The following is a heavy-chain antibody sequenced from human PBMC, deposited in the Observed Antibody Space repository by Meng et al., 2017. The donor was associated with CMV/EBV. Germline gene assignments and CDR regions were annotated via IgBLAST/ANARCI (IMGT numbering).Heavy chain of an antibody. J-gene: IGHJ2*01. Sequence: VLRWQSGAEVKKPGGSGKVSCKASGYTFTSYGNSWVRQAHGQGLEWMGWISAYNGNTNYAQKLQGRVTMTTDTSTSTAYMEPRSLRSDDTAVYYCARDPLFGGGGRFDLWGRGTLVTVSS. V-gene: IGHV1-18*01. D-gene: IGHD3-10*01. CDR2: ISAYNGNT. CDR1: GYTFTSYG. CDR3: ARDPLFGGGGRFDL.